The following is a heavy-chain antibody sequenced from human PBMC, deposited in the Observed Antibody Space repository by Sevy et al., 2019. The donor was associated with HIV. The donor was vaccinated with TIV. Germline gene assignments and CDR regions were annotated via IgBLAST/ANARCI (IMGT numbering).Heavy chain of an antibody. Sequence: GGSLRLSCTASGFSLSAYWMHWVRQTPGKGLEWVSHINYDGSVTHYADSVKGRFTISRDNVRNTLYLQMSSLRGEDSATYYCARAIGLSEAYWARGTLVTVSS. CDR3: ARAIGLSEAY. J-gene: IGHJ4*02. V-gene: IGHV3-74*01. CDR1: GFSLSAYW. D-gene: IGHD1-26*01. CDR2: INYDGSVT.